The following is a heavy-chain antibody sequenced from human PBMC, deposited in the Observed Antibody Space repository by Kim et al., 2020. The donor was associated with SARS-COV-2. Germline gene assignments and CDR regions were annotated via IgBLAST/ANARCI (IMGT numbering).Heavy chain of an antibody. CDR3: ARDGYCSGGSCYRFDY. J-gene: IGHJ4*01. CDR2: ISYDGSNK. V-gene: IGHV3-30*04. CDR1: GFTFSSYA. Sequence: GGSLRLSCAASGFTFSSYAMHWVRQAPGKGLEWVAVISYDGSNKYYADSVKGRFTISRDNSNNTLYLQMNSLRAEDTAVYYCARDGYCSGGSCYRFDYLG. D-gene: IGHD2-15*01.